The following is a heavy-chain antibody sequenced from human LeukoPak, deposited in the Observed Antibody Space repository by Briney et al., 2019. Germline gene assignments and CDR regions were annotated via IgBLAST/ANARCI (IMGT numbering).Heavy chain of an antibody. J-gene: IGHJ4*02. CDR1: GVPFSNYY. CDR2: INHSGYT. CDR3: TRAVAGHPD. Sequence: SETLSLTCAVSGVPFSNYYWSWVRQSPRQGLEWIREINHSGYTNYNPSLKSRVTMSIDTSKNQFSPILTSVTAADAGVYYCTRAVAGHPDWGQGTLVTVSS. D-gene: IGHD6-19*01. V-gene: IGHV4-34*01.